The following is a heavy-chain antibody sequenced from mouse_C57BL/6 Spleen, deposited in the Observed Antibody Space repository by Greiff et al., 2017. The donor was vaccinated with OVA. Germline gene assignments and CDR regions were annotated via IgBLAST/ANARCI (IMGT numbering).Heavy chain of an antibody. Sequence: EVHLVESEGGLVQPGSSMKLSCTASGFTFSDYYMAWVRQVPEKGLEWVANINYDGSSTYYLDSLKSRFIISRDNAKNILYLQMSSLKSEDTATYYCARDPSGYYYFDYWGQGTTLTVSS. CDR3: ARDPSGYYYFDY. D-gene: IGHD6-1*01. J-gene: IGHJ2*01. CDR1: GFTFSDYY. CDR2: INYDGSST. V-gene: IGHV5-16*01.